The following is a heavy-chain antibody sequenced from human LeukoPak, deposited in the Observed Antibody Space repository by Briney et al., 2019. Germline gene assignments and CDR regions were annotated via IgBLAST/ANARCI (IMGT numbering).Heavy chain of an antibody. D-gene: IGHD3-10*01. CDR1: GFTVSSNY. J-gene: IGHJ3*02. CDR3: ARNYMVRGVSDAFDI. V-gene: IGHV3-66*01. CDR2: IYSGGST. Sequence: PGGSLRLSCAASGFTVSSNYMSWVRQAPGKGLEWDSVIYSGGSTYYADSVKGRFTISRDNSKNTLYLQMNSLRAEDTAVYYCARNYMVRGVSDAFDIWGQGTMVTVSS.